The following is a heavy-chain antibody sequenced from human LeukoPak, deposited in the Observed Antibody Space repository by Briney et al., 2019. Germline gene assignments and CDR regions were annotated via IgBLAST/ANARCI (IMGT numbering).Heavy chain of an antibody. Sequence: ASVKVSCKASGYTFTSYGISWVRQAPGQGLEWMGWISAYNGNTSYAQKFQGRVTMTRDTSTSTVYMELSSLRSEDTAVYYCARGPPGDTATIYYDYGMDVWGQGTTVTVSS. CDR1: GYTFTSYG. CDR2: ISAYNGNT. D-gene: IGHD5-18*01. CDR3: ARGPPGDTATIYYDYGMDV. J-gene: IGHJ6*02. V-gene: IGHV1-18*01.